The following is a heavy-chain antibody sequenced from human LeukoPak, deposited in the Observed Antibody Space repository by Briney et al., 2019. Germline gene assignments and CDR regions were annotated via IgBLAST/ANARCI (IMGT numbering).Heavy chain of an antibody. CDR2: ISYDGSNK. V-gene: IGHV3-30*18. CDR1: GFTFSSYG. Sequence: PGGSLRLSCAASGFTFSSYGMHWVRQAPGKGLEWVAVISYDGSNKYYADSVKGRFTISRDNSKNTLYLQMNSLRAEDTAVYYCSKGRGYSYVASPFDPWGQGTLVTVSS. J-gene: IGHJ5*02. D-gene: IGHD5-18*01. CDR3: SKGRGYSYVASPFDP.